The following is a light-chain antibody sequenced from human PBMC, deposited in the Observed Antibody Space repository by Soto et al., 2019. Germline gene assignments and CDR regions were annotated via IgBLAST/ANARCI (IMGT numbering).Light chain of an antibody. J-gene: IGKJ4*01. CDR3: QQSYSTPLLT. V-gene: IGKV1-39*01. CDR1: QSISSY. Sequence: DIQMTQSPSSLSASVGDRVTITCRAGQSISSYLNWYQQKPGKAPKLLIYAASSLQSGVPSRFSGSGSWTDFTLTISSLQPEDFATYYCQQSYSTPLLTFGGGTKVEIK. CDR2: AAS.